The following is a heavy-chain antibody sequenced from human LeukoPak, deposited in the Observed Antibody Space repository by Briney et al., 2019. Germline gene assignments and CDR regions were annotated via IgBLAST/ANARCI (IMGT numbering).Heavy chain of an antibody. V-gene: IGHV4-38-2*01. D-gene: IGHD6-6*01. J-gene: IGHJ6*03. CDR2: IFHAGNT. CDR1: GYSITSGYY. Sequence: SETLSLTCDVSGYSITSGYYWGWFRQPPGKGLEWIGNIFHAGNTYYNPSLRSRVTISVGTSKNQFSLRLTSVTAADTAVYYCARQGGSSSPYYYYYMDVWGKGTTVTVSS. CDR3: ARQGGSSSPYYYYYMDV.